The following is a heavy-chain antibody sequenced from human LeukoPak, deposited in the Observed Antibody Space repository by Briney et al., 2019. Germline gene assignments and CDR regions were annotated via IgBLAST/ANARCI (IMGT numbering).Heavy chain of an antibody. V-gene: IGHV3-21*04. J-gene: IGHJ4*02. CDR2: ISSSNSYI. CDR3: AREEHISGWYVFDY. D-gene: IGHD6-19*01. CDR1: GFTFSSYG. Sequence: GGSLRLSCAASGFTFSSYGMNWVRQAPGKGLEWVSSISSSNSYIYYADSVKGRFTVSRDNAKNSLYLQMNSLRAEDTALYYCAREEHISGWYVFDYWGQGTLVTVSS.